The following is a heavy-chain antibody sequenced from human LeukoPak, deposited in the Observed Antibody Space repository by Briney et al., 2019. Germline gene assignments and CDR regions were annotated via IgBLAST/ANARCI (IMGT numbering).Heavy chain of an antibody. CDR1: GFTFSDYY. D-gene: IGHD1-26*01. Sequence: PGGSLRLSCAASGFTFSDYYMSWIRQAPGKGLEWVSYISSSGSTIYYADSVKGRFTISRDNAKNSLYLQMNSLRAEDTAVYYCARESSVGAHKAFDYWGQGTLVTVSS. J-gene: IGHJ4*02. CDR3: ARESSVGAHKAFDY. V-gene: IGHV3-11*04. CDR2: ISSSGSTI.